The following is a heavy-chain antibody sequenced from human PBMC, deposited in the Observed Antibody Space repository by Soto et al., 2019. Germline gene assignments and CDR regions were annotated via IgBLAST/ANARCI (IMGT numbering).Heavy chain of an antibody. CDR1: GGSFSGYY. D-gene: IGHD3-10*01. J-gene: IGHJ4*02. Sequence: QVQLQQWGAGLLKPSETLSLTCAVYGGSFSGYYWSWIRQPPGKGLEWIGEINHSGSTNYNPSLNSRVTIAVDTSKNQFSLKLSSVTAADTAVYYCARIRRSYGSGSGYFDYWGQGTLVTVSS. CDR3: ARIRRSYGSGSGYFDY. CDR2: INHSGST. V-gene: IGHV4-34*01.